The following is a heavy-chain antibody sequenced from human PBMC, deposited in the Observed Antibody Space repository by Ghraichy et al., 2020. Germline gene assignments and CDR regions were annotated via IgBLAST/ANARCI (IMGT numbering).Heavy chain of an antibody. CDR3: AHRQGYYDIVTWCYGNRGTFDS. D-gene: IGHD3-9*01. CDR1: GFPLSTSGVG. V-gene: IGHV2-5*02. J-gene: IGHJ4*03. CDR2: IYWDDDK. Sequence: SGPTLVKPTQTLTLTCTFSGFPLSTSGVGVGWIRQPPGKALEWLALIYWDDDKRYSPSLKSRLTNTKDTSKNQVVLTMTNMDPVDTATYYCAHRQGYYDIVTWCYGNRGTFDSGGHRALFAVSS.